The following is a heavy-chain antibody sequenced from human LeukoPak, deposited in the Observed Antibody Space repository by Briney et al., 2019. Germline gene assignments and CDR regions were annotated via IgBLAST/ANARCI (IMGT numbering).Heavy chain of an antibody. V-gene: IGHV3-30*02. CDR1: GFTFRNFG. CDR2: IRFDGRNE. CDR3: AKDKAQVGVDSSSTLVDH. D-gene: IGHD2-15*01. Sequence: GGSLRLSCAASGFTFRNFGMHWVRQAPGKGLEWVAFIRFDGRNEYYVDSLKGRFTISRDNSKNTVYPQMNSLRSEDTALYYCAKDKAQVGVDSSSTLVDHWGQGTLVIVSS. J-gene: IGHJ4*02.